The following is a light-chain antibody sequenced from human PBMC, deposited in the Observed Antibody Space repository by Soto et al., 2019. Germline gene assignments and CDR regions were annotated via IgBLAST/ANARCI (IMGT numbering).Light chain of an antibody. CDR3: SSYAGSNNSV. CDR1: SSDVGAHNF. CDR2: EVS. V-gene: IGLV2-8*01. J-gene: IGLJ1*01. Sequence: QSVLTQPPSASGSPGRSVTISCTGTSSDVGAHNFVSWHQQHPGKAPKLMVYEVSKRPSGVPDRFSGSRSGNTASLTVSGLQAEDEADYYCSSYAGSNNSVFGTG.